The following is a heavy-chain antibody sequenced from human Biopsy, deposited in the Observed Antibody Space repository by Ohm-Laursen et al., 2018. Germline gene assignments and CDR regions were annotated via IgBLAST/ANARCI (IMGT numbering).Heavy chain of an antibody. CDR1: GGSISSDW. J-gene: IGHJ6*02. CDR2: VYYSGTT. Sequence: GTLSLTCTVSGGSISSDWWSWIRQTPGKGLEWIGYVYYSGTTTYNPSLRSRVTISVDTSMNQISLRLQSVTAADTAIYYCTRATNSTDWPYYYFYGMDIWGQGTTVTVSS. CDR3: TRATNSTDWPYYYFYGMDI. V-gene: IGHV4-59*01. D-gene: IGHD2/OR15-2a*01.